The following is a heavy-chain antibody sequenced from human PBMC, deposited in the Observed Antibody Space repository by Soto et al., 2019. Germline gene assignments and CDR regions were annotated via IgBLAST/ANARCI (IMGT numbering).Heavy chain of an antibody. J-gene: IGHJ4*02. V-gene: IGHV3-74*01. D-gene: IGHD1-26*01. CDR2: INGDGTNR. CDR3: ARGYSSGGSHFLFDY. CDR1: GFTFSNYW. Sequence: EVQLVESGGGLVQPGGSLRLSCAASGFTFSNYWMRWVRQAPGKGLVWVSHINGDGTNRNYVDSVRGRFTISRDNAKNTLYLQLNSLRAEDTAVYYCARGYSSGGSHFLFDYWGQGTLVTVSP.